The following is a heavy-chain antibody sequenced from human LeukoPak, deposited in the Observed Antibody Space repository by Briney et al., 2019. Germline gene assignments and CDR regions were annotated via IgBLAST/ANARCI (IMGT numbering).Heavy chain of an antibody. Sequence: SETLSLTCTVSGGSISSYYWSWTRQPPGKGLEWIGYIYHSGSTYYNPSLKSRVTISVDRSKNQFSLKLSSVTAADTAVYYCAREVAAPYYYYYMDVWGKGTTVTVSS. D-gene: IGHD6-6*01. CDR1: GGSISSYY. V-gene: IGHV4-59*12. J-gene: IGHJ6*03. CDR3: AREVAAPYYYYYMDV. CDR2: IYHSGST.